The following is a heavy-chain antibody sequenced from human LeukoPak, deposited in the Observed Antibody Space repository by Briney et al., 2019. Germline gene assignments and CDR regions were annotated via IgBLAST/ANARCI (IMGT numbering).Heavy chain of an antibody. CDR1: GGSITSSDYW. Sequence: SETLSLTCTVSGGSITSSDYWWAWIRLPPGRGLEWIGSIYYSGSTYYNPPLKSRATISVDTSKNQFSLKLSSVTAADAAVYFCARRSSSWYYFEDWGQGTLVTVSS. V-gene: IGHV4-39*07. CDR2: IYYSGST. D-gene: IGHD6-13*01. J-gene: IGHJ4*02. CDR3: ARRSSSWYYFED.